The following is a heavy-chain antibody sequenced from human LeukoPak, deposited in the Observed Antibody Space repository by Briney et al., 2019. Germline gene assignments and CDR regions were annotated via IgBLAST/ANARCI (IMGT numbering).Heavy chain of an antibody. CDR2: ISYDGSNK. CDR1: GFTFSSYA. Sequence: GGSLRLSCAASGFTFSSYAMHWVRQAPGKGLEWVAVISYDGSNKYYADSVKGRFTISRDNSENTLYLQMNSLRAEDTAVYYCAKDLSGYSSGWYVIGTDYWGQGTLVTVSS. D-gene: IGHD6-19*01. J-gene: IGHJ4*02. CDR3: AKDLSGYSSGWYVIGTDY. V-gene: IGHV3-30-3*01.